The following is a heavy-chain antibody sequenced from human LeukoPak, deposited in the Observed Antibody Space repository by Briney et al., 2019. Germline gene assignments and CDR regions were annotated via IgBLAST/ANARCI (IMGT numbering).Heavy chain of an antibody. CDR2: ISYDGSNK. CDR3: ARYSYGLGY. CDR1: GFTFSSYA. V-gene: IGHV3-30*14. Sequence: GGSLRLSCAASGFTFSSYAMHWVRQAPGKGLEWVAVISYDGSNKYYADSVKGRFTISRDNSRNTLYLQMGSLRAEDMAVYYCARYSYGLGYWGQGTLVTVSS. J-gene: IGHJ4*02. D-gene: IGHD5-18*01.